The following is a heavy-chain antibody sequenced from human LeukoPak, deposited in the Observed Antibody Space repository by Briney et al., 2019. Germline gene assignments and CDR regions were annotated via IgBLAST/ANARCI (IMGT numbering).Heavy chain of an antibody. V-gene: IGHV3-30-3*01. CDR1: GFTFSSYA. J-gene: IGHJ5*02. Sequence: GGSLRLSCAASGFTFSSYAMHWVRQAPGKGLEWVAVISYDGSNKYYADSVKGRFTISGDNSKNTLYLQMNSLRAEDTAVYYCARVMDIVVVTGPLWFDPWGQGTLITVSS. D-gene: IGHD2-21*02. CDR2: ISYDGSNK. CDR3: ARVMDIVVVTGPLWFDP.